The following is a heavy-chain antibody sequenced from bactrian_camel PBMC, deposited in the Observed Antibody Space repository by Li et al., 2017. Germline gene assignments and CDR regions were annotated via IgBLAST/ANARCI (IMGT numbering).Heavy chain of an antibody. Sequence: HVQLVESGGGLVQPGGSLRLSCVASGFTFNSFYMTWVRQAPGKGLEYVSSIYNDGSGPYYADSVKGRFTVSQDNAKNTVYLQMNSLKSEDTAMYYCAAVASAAMPYECYSGSYHYWGQGTQVTVS. CDR1: GFTFNSFY. V-gene: IGHV3-2*01. CDR2: IYNDGSGP. CDR3: AAVASAAMPYECYSGSYHY. D-gene: IGHD3*01. J-gene: IGHJ4*01.